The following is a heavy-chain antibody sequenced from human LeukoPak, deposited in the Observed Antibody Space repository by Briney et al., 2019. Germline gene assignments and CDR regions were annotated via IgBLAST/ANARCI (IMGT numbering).Heavy chain of an antibody. D-gene: IGHD3-3*01. V-gene: IGHV3-66*01. CDR3: ARDRAPMEDPVTLNY. CDR1: GFTVSSNY. J-gene: IGHJ4*02. CDR2: IYSGGST. Sequence: GGSLRLSCAASGFTVSSNYMSWVRQAPGKGLEWVSVIYSGGSTYYADSVKGRFTISRDNSKNTLYLQMNSLRAEDTAVYYSARDRAPMEDPVTLNYWGQGTLATVSS.